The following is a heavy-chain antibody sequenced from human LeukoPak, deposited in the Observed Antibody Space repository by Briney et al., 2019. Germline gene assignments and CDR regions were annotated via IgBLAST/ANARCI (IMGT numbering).Heavy chain of an antibody. V-gene: IGHV3-53*01. Sequence: GGSLRLSCAACGFTVSVTYMSWVRQAPGKGLEYISMIYADDKTYYADSVKGRPTISRDNFKNTLYLQINSLRAEDTAVYSFARAYSYFFAHWGQGTLVTVSS. CDR2: IYADDKT. J-gene: IGHJ4*02. CDR1: GFTVSVTY. D-gene: IGHD2-15*01. CDR3: ARAYSYFFAH.